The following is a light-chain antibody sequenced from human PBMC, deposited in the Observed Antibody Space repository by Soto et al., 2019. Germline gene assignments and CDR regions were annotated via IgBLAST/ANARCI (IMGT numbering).Light chain of an antibody. J-gene: IGKJ1*01. CDR1: QSVSGSN. CDR3: QQYGSSPGT. V-gene: IGKV3-20*01. CDR2: GAS. Sequence: EIVLTQSPATLSLSPGETATLSCRASQSVSGSNLAWYQQKPGQAPRLLIYGASSRATGIPDRFSGSGSGTDFTLTISRLEPEDFAVYYCQQYGSSPGTFGQGTKVDIK.